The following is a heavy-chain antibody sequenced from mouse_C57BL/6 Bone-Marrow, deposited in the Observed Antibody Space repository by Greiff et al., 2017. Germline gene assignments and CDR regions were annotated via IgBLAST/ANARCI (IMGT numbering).Heavy chain of an antibody. V-gene: IGHV1-69*01. Sequence: VQLQQSGAELVMPGASVKLSCKASGYTFTSYWMHWVKQRPGQGLEWIGELDPSDSYANSTQKFKGKSTLTVDKSSSTAYMQLSSLTSEETAVDNGARERMVTTWRDYWGQGNTRTGAS. D-gene: IGHD2-2*01. CDR1: GYTFTSYW. J-gene: IGHJ2*01. CDR3: ARERMVTTWRDY. CDR2: LDPSDSYA.